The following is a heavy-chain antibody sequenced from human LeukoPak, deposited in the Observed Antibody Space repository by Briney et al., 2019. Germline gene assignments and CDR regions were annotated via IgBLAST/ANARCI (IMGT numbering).Heavy chain of an antibody. J-gene: IGHJ4*02. D-gene: IGHD3-10*01. V-gene: IGHV1-18*01. CDR2: ISAYNGNT. CDR3: ARGWYGSGSYYSRTFDY. Sequence: ASVKVSCKASGYTFTSYGISWVRQAPGQGLEWMGWISAYNGNTNYAQKLQGRVTMTTDTSTSTAYMELRSLRSDDTAVYYCARGWYGSGSYYSRTFDYWGQGTLATVSS. CDR1: GYTFTSYG.